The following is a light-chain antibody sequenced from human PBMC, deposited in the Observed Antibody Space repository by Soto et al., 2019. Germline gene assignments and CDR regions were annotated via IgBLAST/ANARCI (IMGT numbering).Light chain of an antibody. V-gene: IGKV3-20*01. Sequence: EIVVTQSPGTLSLSPGERATLSCRASQSVSTNYLAWYQQKPGQAPRLLIYGASNRATGVPDRFSGSGSGTDFTLTISRREPEDFAVYSRQLYFTSPPLTFGQGTRLYI. J-gene: IGKJ5*01. CDR1: QSVSTNY. CDR2: GAS. CDR3: QLYFTSPPLT.